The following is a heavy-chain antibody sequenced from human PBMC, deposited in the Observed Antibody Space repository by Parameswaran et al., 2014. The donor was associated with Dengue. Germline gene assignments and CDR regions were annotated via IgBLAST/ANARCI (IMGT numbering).Heavy chain of an antibody. CDR2: INHSGST. Sequence: WIRQPPGKGLEWIGEINHSGSTNYNPSLKSRVTISVDTSKNQFSLKLSSVTAADTAVYYCARAKPRLYYDSRNGGPWFDPWGQGTLVTVSS. V-gene: IGHV4-34*01. CDR3: ARAKPRLYYDSRNGGPWFDP. J-gene: IGHJ5*02. D-gene: IGHD3-22*01.